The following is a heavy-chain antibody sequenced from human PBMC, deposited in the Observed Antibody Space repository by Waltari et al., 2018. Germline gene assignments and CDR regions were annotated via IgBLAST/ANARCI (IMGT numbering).Heavy chain of an antibody. CDR1: GFHFSSYG. CDR2: IWYDGSNK. Sequence: QVQLVESGGGVVQPGRSLRLSCAASGFHFSSYGLHWVRQAPGKGLEWVAVIWYDGSNKYYADSVKGRFTISRDNSKNTLYLQMNSLRAEDTAVYYCARDIGVAAAGTIDYWGQGTLVTVSS. V-gene: IGHV3-33*01. D-gene: IGHD6-13*01. CDR3: ARDIGVAAAGTIDY. J-gene: IGHJ4*02.